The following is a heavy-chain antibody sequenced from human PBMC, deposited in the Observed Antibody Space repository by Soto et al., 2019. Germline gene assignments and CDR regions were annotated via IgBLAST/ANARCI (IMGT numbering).Heavy chain of an antibody. CDR1: GFTFSEYY. V-gene: IGHV3-11*01. Sequence: QVQLVESGGGLVKPGGSLRLSCAASGFTFSEYYMSWIRQAPGKGLEWISFISFSGTTYHVDSVKGRFAISRDNAKQSLLLQMNSLRAEDTAVYYCARRDSGSYAFDYWGQGTLVIVSS. CDR3: ARRDSGSYAFDY. CDR2: ISFSGTT. J-gene: IGHJ4*02. D-gene: IGHD2-15*01.